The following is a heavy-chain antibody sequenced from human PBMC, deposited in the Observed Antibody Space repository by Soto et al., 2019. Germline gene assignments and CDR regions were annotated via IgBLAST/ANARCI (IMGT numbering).Heavy chain of an antibody. J-gene: IGHJ4*02. CDR3: ARESEDLTSNFDY. CDR2: ISSTTNYI. V-gene: IGHV3-21*06. CDR1: GFTFTRYS. Sequence: LRLSCAASGFTFTRYSMNWVRQAPGKGLEWVSSISSTTNYIYYGDSMKGRFTISRDNAKNSLYLEMNSLRAEDTAVYYCARESEDLTSNFDYRGQGTLVTVSS.